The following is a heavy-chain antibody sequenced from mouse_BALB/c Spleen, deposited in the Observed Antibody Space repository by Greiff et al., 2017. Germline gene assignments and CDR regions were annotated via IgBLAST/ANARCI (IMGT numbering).Heavy chain of an antibody. Sequence: QVQLQQSAAELARPGASVKMSCKASGYTFTSYTMPWVKQRPGQGLEWIGYINPSSGYTEYTQKFKDKTTLTADKTSSTAYMQLSSLTSEDSAVYYSARWPSTMITTRGDYYAMDYWGQGTSVTVAS. CDR3: ARWPSTMITTRGDYYAMDY. CDR2: INPSSGYT. D-gene: IGHD2-4*01. V-gene: IGHV1-4*02. CDR1: GYTFTSYT. J-gene: IGHJ4*01.